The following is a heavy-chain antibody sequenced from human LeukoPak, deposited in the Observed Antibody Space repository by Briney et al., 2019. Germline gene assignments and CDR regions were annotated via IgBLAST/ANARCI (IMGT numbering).Heavy chain of an antibody. Sequence: SGGSLRLSCAASGFTISDYYMSWIRQAPGKGLEWVSYISSSGSTIYYADSVKGRFTISRDNSKNTLYLQMNSLRAEDTAVFYCAKDYYYYYMDVWGKGTTVTVSS. J-gene: IGHJ6*03. CDR1: GFTISDYY. CDR2: ISSSGSTI. CDR3: AKDYYYYYMDV. V-gene: IGHV3-11*01.